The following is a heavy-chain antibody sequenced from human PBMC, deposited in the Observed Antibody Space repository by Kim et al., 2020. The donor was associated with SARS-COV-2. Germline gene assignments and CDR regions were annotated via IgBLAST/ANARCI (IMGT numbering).Heavy chain of an antibody. CDR1: GFTFSDYY. D-gene: IGHD2-15*01. CDR2: IISRSSYT. Sequence: GGSLRLSCAASGFTFSDYYMSWIRQAPGKGLDWVPYIISRSSYTNYADSGKGRFTISRDNAKILLNLQMNSRRTGDSALFYRSNAFAFGGLLQYNWFDP. V-gene: IGHV3-11*03. J-gene: IGHJ5*02. CDR3: SNAFAFGGLLQYNWFDP.